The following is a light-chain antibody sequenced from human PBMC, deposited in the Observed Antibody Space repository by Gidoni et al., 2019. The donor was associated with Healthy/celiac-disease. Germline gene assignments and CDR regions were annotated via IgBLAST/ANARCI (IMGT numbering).Light chain of an antibody. J-gene: IGKJ1*01. CDR3: QQYKSYWT. CDR1: QSISSW. CDR2: KAA. V-gene: IGKV1-5*03. Sequence: DIQMTQSPSTLSASVGDRVTITCRASQSISSWLAWYQQKPGKAPKLLIYKAASLESGVPSVFSGSGSGTEFTLTISSLQPDDCASYYCQQYKSYWTFGQGTKVEIK.